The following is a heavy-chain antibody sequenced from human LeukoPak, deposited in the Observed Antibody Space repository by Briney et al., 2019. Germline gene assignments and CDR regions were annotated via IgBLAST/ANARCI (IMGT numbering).Heavy chain of an antibody. CDR2: ISWNSGSI. Sequence: SLRLSCAASGFTFDDYAMHWVRQAPGRGLEWVSGISWNSGSIGYADSVKGRFTISRDNAKNSLYLQMNSLKTEDTAVYYCTPHGRGDYAPLGGVDYWGQGTLVTVSS. V-gene: IGHV3-9*01. D-gene: IGHD4-17*01. CDR1: GFTFDDYA. J-gene: IGHJ4*02. CDR3: TPHGRGDYAPLGGVDY.